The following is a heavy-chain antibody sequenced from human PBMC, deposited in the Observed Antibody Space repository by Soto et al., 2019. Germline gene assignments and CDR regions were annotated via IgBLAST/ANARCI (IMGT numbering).Heavy chain of an antibody. CDR2: INHSGST. V-gene: IGHV4-34*01. CDR1: GGSFSGYY. D-gene: IGHD1-20*01. Sequence: SETLSLTCAVYGGSFSGYYWSWIRQPPGKGLEWIGEINHSGSTNYNPSLKSRVTISVDTSKNQFSLKLSSVTAADTAVYYCARVRDNWNDRSFDYWGQGTLVTVSS. CDR3: ARVRDNWNDRSFDY. J-gene: IGHJ4*02.